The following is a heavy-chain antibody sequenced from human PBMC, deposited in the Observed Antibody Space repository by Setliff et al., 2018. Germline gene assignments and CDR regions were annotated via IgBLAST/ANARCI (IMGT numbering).Heavy chain of an antibody. Sequence: PGGSLRLSCAASGFTFSSFWMSWVRQAPGRGLEWVANIKQGGSAKYYVDSVRGRFTISRDNAKNSLYLQMNSLRAEDTAVYYCARDGVMYGMDVWGQGTTVTVSS. CDR2: IKQGGSAK. CDR1: GFTFSSFW. CDR3: ARDGVMYGMDV. J-gene: IGHJ6*02. V-gene: IGHV3-7*01. D-gene: IGHD2-8*01.